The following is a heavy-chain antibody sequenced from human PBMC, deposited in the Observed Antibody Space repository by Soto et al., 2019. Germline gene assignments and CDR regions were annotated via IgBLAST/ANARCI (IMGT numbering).Heavy chain of an antibody. CDR1: GFTFSSYA. J-gene: IGHJ5*02. Sequence: PGGSLRLSCAASGFTFSSYAMSWVRQAPGKGLEWVSAISGSGGSTYYADSVKGRFTISRDNSKNTLYLQMNSLRAEDTAVYYCAKVCTAMVSFGCDPWGQGNRVTVS. V-gene: IGHV3-23*01. CDR2: ISGSGGST. CDR3: AKVCTAMVSFGCDP. D-gene: IGHD5-18*01.